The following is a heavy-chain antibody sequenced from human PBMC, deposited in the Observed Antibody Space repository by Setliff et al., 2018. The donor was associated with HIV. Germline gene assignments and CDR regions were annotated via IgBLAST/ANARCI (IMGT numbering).Heavy chain of an antibody. J-gene: IGHJ3*02. CDR2: IYYSGST. V-gene: IGHV4-30-4*08. CDR3: ARGFWNNVLRYFDWLSPQPDAFDI. D-gene: IGHD3-9*01. CDR1: GGSISSGDYY. Sequence: PSETLSLTCTVSGGSISSGDYYWSWIRQPPGKGLEWIGYIYYSGSTYYNPSLKSRVTISVDTSKNQFSLKLSSVTAADTAVYYCARGFWNNVLRYFDWLSPQPDAFDIWGQGTMVTVSS.